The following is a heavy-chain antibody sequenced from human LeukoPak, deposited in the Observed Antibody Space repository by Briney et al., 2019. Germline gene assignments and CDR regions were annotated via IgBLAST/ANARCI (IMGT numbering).Heavy chain of an antibody. CDR1: GFTFSGSA. J-gene: IGHJ4*02. D-gene: IGHD1/OR15-1a*01. Sequence: PGGSLRLSCAASGFTFSGSAMHWVRQASGKGLEWVGRIRSKANSYATAYAASVKGRFTISRDDSKNTAYLLMNSLKTEDTAVYYCTTTRNWNTFDYWGQGTLVTVSS. CDR3: TTTRNWNTFDY. V-gene: IGHV3-73*01. CDR2: IRSKANSYAT.